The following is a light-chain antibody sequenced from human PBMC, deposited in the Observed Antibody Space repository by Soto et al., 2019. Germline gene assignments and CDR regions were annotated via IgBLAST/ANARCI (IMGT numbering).Light chain of an antibody. CDR2: AAS. J-gene: IGKJ1*01. CDR1: QGISNW. Sequence: DIQMTQSPSSVSASVGDRVTITCRASQGISNWLAWYQQKPGKAPKRLIYAASSLQSGVPSRFSGSGSGTEFTLTISSLQPEDFATDYCLQHNTCPWTFGQGTKVEIK. V-gene: IGKV1-17*03. CDR3: LQHNTCPWT.